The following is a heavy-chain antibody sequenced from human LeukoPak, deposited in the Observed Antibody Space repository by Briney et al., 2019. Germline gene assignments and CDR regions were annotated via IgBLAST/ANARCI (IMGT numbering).Heavy chain of an antibody. J-gene: IGHJ3*02. CDR3: AGRLPLWCSSTSCYRFAFDI. CDR1: GGSFSGYY. D-gene: IGHD2-2*01. CDR2: INHSGST. Sequence: NTSETLSLTCAVYGGSFSGYYLSWIRQPPGKGLEWIGEINHSGSTNYNPSLKSRVTISVDTSKNQFSLKLSSVTAADTAVYYCAGRLPLWCSSTSCYRFAFDIWGQGTMVTVSS. V-gene: IGHV4-34*01.